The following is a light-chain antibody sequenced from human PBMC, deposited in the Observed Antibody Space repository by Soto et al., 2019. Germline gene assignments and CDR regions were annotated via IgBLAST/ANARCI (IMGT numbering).Light chain of an antibody. J-gene: IGKJ4*01. CDR3: QQYGGSPLT. CDR2: GAS. Sequence: EIVWTQYPGTLSLSPGDRATLACKASQSVSTNYLAWYQQKPGQAPRLLIYGASSRASGIPDRFSGSGSGTDFTLTISRLEPEDVAVYYCQQYGGSPLTFGGGTKVEIK. V-gene: IGKV3-20*01. CDR1: QSVSTNY.